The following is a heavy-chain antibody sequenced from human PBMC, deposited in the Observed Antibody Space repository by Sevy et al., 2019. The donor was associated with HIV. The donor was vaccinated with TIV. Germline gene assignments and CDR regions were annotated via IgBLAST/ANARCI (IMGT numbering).Heavy chain of an antibody. CDR2: ISNSGNTI. Sequence: GGSLRLSCTASGFTFSTYEMNWVRQAPGKGLEWVSYISNSGNTIYYSDSVKGRFTTSRDNAKNSLYLQMNSLRAADTAVYYCARDLPPSATTVAHFDYWGRGTLVTVSS. D-gene: IGHD4-17*01. CDR3: ARDLPPSATTVAHFDY. J-gene: IGHJ4*02. CDR1: GFTFSTYE. V-gene: IGHV3-48*03.